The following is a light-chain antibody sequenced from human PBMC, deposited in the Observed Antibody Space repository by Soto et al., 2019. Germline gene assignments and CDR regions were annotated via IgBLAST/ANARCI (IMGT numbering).Light chain of an antibody. V-gene: IGKV3-20*01. CDR1: QSVYSNY. Sequence: EIVLTQSPGTLSLSPGDRSPLSCQASQSVYSNYLAWYQQKPGQAPRRLIYAASSRATGVPDRFSGSGSGTDFTLTISRLESEEFAVYYCQQYASSPTFGEGTRLEIK. CDR3: QQYASSPT. CDR2: AAS. J-gene: IGKJ5*01.